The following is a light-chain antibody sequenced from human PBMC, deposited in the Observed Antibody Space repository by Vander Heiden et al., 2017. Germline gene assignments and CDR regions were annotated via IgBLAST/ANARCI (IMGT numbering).Light chain of an antibody. CDR3: QQDGGSPRT. CDR2: GAS. J-gene: IGKJ1*01. CDR1: QSVSTY. Sequence: EIVLTQSPGTLSLSPGERATLSCRASQSVSTYLAWYQQKPGQAPRLLLYGASSRATGIPDRFSGSGSGTDFTLTISRLEPEDFAVYYCQQDGGSPRTFGQGTKVEIK. V-gene: IGKV3-20*01.